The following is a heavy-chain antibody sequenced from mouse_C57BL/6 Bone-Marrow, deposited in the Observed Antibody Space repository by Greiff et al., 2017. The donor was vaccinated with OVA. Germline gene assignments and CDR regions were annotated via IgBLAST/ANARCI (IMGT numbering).Heavy chain of an antibody. CDR1: GYTFTSYG. CDR2: IYPRSGNT. V-gene: IGHV1-81*01. D-gene: IGHD2-1*01. CDR3: TREGYYCTGGY. Sequence: QVQLQQSGAELARPGASVTLSCKASGYTFTSYGISWVKQRTGQGLEWIGEIYPRSGNTYYNEKFKGKATLTADKSSSTAYMELRSLTSEDSAVYFSTREGYYCTGGYWGQGTTLTVSS. J-gene: IGHJ2*01.